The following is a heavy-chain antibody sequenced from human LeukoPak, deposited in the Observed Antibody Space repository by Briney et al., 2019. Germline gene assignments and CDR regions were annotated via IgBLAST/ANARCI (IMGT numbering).Heavy chain of an antibody. CDR1: GFTFSSYG. Sequence: GGSLRLSCAASGFTFSSYGMHWVRQAPGKGLEWVAVISYDGSNKYYADSVKGRFTISRGNSKNTLYLQMNSLRAEDTAVYYCAKSREIMVRGVIPLDYWGQGTLVTVSS. CDR2: ISYDGSNK. D-gene: IGHD3-10*01. CDR3: AKSREIMVRGVIPLDY. J-gene: IGHJ4*02. V-gene: IGHV3-30*18.